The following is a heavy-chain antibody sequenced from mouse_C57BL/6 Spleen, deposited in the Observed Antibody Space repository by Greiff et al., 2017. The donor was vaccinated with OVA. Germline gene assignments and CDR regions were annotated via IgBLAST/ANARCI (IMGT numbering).Heavy chain of an antibody. J-gene: IGHJ4*01. V-gene: IGHV1-78*01. D-gene: IGHD1-1*01. CDR1: GYTFTDHT. Sequence: VQLQQSDAELVKPGASVKISCKVSGYTFTDHTIHWMKQRPEQGLEWIGYIYPRDGSTKYNEKLKGKATLTADKSSSTAYMQLNSLTSEDSAVYFGANYYGSSSYAMDYWGQGTSVTVSS. CDR2: IYPRDGST. CDR3: ANYYGSSSYAMDY.